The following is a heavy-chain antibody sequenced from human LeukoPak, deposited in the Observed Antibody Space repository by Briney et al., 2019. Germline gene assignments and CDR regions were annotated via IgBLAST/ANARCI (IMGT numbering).Heavy chain of an antibody. CDR1: GFTFSSYS. J-gene: IGHJ4*02. D-gene: IGHD3-22*01. CDR2: ISSSSSYI. V-gene: IGHV3-21*01. Sequence: GGSLRLSCAVSGFTFSSYSMNWVRQAPGKGLEWVSSISSSSSYIYYADSVKGRFTISRDNAKNSLYLQMNSLGAEDTAVYYCAREGSGYYLGVEFFDYWGQGTLVTVSS. CDR3: AREGSGYYLGVEFFDY.